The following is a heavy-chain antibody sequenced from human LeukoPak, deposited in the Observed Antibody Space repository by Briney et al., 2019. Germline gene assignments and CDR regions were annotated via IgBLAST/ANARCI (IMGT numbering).Heavy chain of an antibody. V-gene: IGHV4-4*07. Sequence: PSETLSLTCTVSGGSTSSYYWSWIRQHAGKGLEWIGRIYTSGSTNYNPSLKSRVTMSVDTSKNQFSLKLGSVTAADTAVYYCARDRAAAGYYWYFDLWGRGTLVTDSS. CDR3: ARDRAAAGYYWYFDL. CDR1: GGSTSSYY. D-gene: IGHD6-13*01. CDR2: IYTSGST. J-gene: IGHJ2*01.